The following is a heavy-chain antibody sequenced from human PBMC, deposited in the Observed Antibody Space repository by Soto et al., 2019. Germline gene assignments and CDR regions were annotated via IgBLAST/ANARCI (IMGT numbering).Heavy chain of an antibody. V-gene: IGHV4-39*01. CDR2: IYYSGST. J-gene: IGHJ5*02. D-gene: IGHD3-3*01. CDR1: GGSISSSSYY. CDR3: ERRVSDYWFDP. Sequence: SETLSLTCTVSGGSISSSSYYWGWIRQPRGKGLGWIGGIYYSGSTYYNPSLKSRATISVEKSKNQFSLKLSSVTAAGTAVYYCERRVSDYWFDPWGQGTLVTVYS.